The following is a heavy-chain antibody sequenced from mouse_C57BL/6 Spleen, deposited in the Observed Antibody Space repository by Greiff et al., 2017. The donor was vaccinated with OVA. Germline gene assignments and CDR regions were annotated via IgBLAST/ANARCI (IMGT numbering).Heavy chain of an antibody. Sequence: QVQLKESGAELVKPGASVKLSCKASGYTFTEYPIHWVKQRSGQGLEWIGWFYPGSGSIKYNEKFKDKATLTADKSSSTVYMELSRLTSEDSAVYFCARHGFTTVVAPWYFDVWGTGTTVTVSS. CDR3: ARHGFTTVVAPWYFDV. CDR2: FYPGSGSI. V-gene: IGHV1-62-2*01. J-gene: IGHJ1*03. D-gene: IGHD1-1*01. CDR1: GYTFTEYP.